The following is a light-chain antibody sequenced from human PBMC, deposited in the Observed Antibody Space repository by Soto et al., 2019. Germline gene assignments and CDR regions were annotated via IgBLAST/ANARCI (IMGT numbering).Light chain of an antibody. J-gene: IGKJ1*01. CDR3: QQYNSYS. CDR1: QSISRY. V-gene: IGKV1-9*01. CDR2: AAS. Sequence: DIQMSPSPSSLSASVGDRVTITCRASQSISRYLNWYEQKPGKAPKLLIYAASSLQSGVPSRFSGSGSGTEFTLTISSLQPDDFATYYCQQYNSYSFGQGTKVDI.